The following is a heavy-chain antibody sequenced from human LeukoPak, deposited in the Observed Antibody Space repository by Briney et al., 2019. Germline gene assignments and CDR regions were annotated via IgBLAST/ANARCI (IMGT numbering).Heavy chain of an antibody. CDR2: IYPRDGST. Sequence: ASVKVSCKASGYSFTSNYIHWVRQAPGQGLEWMGMIYPRDGSTSYAQKFQGRVTVTRDTSTSTVHMELGGLRSEDTAVYYCARDQEAFDYWGQGTLVTVPS. CDR1: GYSFTSNY. CDR3: ARDQEAFDY. V-gene: IGHV1-46*01. J-gene: IGHJ4*02.